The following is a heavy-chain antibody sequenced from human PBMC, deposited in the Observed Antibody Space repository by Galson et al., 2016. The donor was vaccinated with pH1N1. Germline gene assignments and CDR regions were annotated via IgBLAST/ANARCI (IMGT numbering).Heavy chain of an antibody. CDR2: IIPMFGAP. J-gene: IGHJ6*02. V-gene: IGHV1-69*06. CDR3: ARPLERDGDWSGSSCPDYYYYGMDV. CDR1: GGTFTYYA. Sequence: SVKVSCKASGGTFTYYAISWVRQAPGQGLEWMGGIIPMFGAPSYAQKFQARVTFSADRSTSTAYMELSSLRSEDTAVYYCARPLERDGDWSGSSCPDYYYYGMDVWGQGTTVTVSS. D-gene: IGHD2-15*01.